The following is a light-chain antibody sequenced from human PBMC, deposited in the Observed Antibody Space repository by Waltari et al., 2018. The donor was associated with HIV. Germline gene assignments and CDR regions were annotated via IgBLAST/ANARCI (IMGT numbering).Light chain of an antibody. CDR1: TGVVNSGQW. CDR3: SLSFVGAAV. V-gene: IGLV7-46*01. CDR2: DTT. J-gene: IGLJ2*01. Sequence: QAVVTQETSLTVSPGGTVTLTCGSSTGVVNSGQWPYWFQQKPGPAPRPLIYDTTNKHSLTPARFSGSLLGGKAVLTLSGAQPEGDADYYCSLSFVGAAVFGGGSHVTVL.